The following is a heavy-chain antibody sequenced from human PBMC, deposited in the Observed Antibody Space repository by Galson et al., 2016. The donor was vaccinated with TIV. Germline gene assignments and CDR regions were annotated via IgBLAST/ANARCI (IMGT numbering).Heavy chain of an antibody. V-gene: IGHV3-53*01. Sequence: CAASGFSVSFNHMSWVRQAPGKGLEWVSLIYASDTTYYIDSVKGRFTISRDNSKNTLYLPMNSLRVDDTAVYYCSKAGKGDAYPNYFDHWGQGALVTVTS. J-gene: IGHJ4*02. CDR1: GFSVSFNH. CDR3: SKAGKGDAYPNYFDH. CDR2: IYASDTT. D-gene: IGHD5-24*01.